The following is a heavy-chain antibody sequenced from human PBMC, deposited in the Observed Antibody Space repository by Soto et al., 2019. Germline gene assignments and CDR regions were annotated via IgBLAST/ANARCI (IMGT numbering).Heavy chain of an antibody. CDR3: SKGLWEGYFDY. Sequence: EVQLVESGGGVVQPGRSLRRSCAASGFTFDESAMHWVRQPPVKGLEWVSGIGSNSGCIGYADSLKGRFTISRDNAKNSLYLQMNSLRAEGTALYYCSKGLWEGYFDYWGQGTLVTVSS. J-gene: IGHJ4*02. D-gene: IGHD1-26*01. CDR2: IGSNSGCI. V-gene: IGHV3-9*01. CDR1: GFTFDESA.